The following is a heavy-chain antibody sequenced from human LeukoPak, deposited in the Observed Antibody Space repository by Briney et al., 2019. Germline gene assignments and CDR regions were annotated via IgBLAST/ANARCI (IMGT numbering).Heavy chain of an antibody. Sequence: ASVKVSCKASGYTFTGQFIHWLRQAPGQGLEWMGWIDPPSGVPHFAQKFQDTVTMTRDTSIATAYLEAHRLKPDDTAVYYCARSGFSTGFYLDFWGQGTLISVSS. D-gene: IGHD2-8*02. J-gene: IGHJ4*02. CDR3: ARSGFSTGFYLDF. CDR2: IDPPSGVP. CDR1: GYTFTGQF. V-gene: IGHV1-2*02.